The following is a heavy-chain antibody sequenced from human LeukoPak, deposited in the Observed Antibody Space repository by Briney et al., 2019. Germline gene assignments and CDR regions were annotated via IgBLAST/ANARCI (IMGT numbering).Heavy chain of an antibody. CDR2: INHSGST. D-gene: IGHD5-24*01. CDR3: ARNSAGYTNRGNYYYYMDV. CDR1: GFTFSSYA. J-gene: IGHJ6*03. V-gene: IGHV4-34*01. Sequence: PGGSLRLSCAASGFTFSSYAMSWVRQPPGKGLEWIGEINHSGSTNYNPSLKSRVTISVDTSKNQFSLKLSSVTAADTAVYYCARNSAGYTNRGNYYYYMDVWGKGTTVTVSS.